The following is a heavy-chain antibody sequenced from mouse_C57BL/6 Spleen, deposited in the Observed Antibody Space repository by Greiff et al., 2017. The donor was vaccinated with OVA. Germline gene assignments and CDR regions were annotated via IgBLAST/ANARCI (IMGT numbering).Heavy chain of an antibody. V-gene: IGHV5-16*01. J-gene: IGHJ3*01. CDR2: INYDGSST. CDR3: ARGGTTVVGPFAY. D-gene: IGHD1-1*01. CDR1: GFTFSDYY. Sequence: EVKLMESEGGLVQPGSSMKLSCTASGFTFSDYYMAWVRQVPEKGLEWVANINYDGSSTYYLDSLKSRFIISRDNAKNILYLQMSSLKSEDTATYYCARGGTTVVGPFAYWGQGTLVTVSA.